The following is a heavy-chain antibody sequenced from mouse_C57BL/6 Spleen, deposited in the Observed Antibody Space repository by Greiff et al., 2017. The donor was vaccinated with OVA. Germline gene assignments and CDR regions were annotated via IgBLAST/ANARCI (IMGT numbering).Heavy chain of an antibody. V-gene: IGHV1-80*01. D-gene: IGHD1-1*01. CDR2: IYPGDGDT. J-gene: IGHJ4*01. CDR1: GYAFSSYW. Sequence: QVQLKESGAELVKPGASVKISCKASGYAFSSYWMNWVEQRPGKGLEWIGQIYPGDGDTNYNGKFKGKATLTADKSSSTAYMQLSSLTSEDSAVYFCARRGSSYYAMDYWGQGTSVTVSS. CDR3: ARRGSSYYAMDY.